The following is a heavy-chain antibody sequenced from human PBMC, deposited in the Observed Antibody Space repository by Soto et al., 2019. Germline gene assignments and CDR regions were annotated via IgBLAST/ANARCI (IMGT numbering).Heavy chain of an antibody. CDR3: AGGPSGWYGFDY. CDR2: INSDGSTT. J-gene: IGHJ4*02. V-gene: IGHV3-74*01. D-gene: IGHD6-19*01. CDR1: GFIISSNW. Sequence: EVQLVESGGGLVQPGGSLRLSCADSGFIISSNWMHWVRQAPGKGLVWVSRINSDGSTTSYADSVKGRFTISRDNAKNTLYLQMNSLRAEDTAVYYCAGGPSGWYGFDYWGQGTLVTVSS.